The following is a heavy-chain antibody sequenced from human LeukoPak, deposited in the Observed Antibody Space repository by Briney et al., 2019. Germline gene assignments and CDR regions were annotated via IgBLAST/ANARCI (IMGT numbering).Heavy chain of an antibody. J-gene: IGHJ6*02. Sequence: SETLSLTCTVSGGSISSHYWSWIRQPPGKGLEWIGYIYYSGSTNYNPSLKSRVTISVDTSKNQFSLRLSSVTAADTAVYYCAREDPQTTVPEGLDVWGQGTTVTVSS. CDR1: GGSISSHY. CDR3: AREDPQTTVPEGLDV. V-gene: IGHV4-59*11. D-gene: IGHD4-17*01. CDR2: IYYSGST.